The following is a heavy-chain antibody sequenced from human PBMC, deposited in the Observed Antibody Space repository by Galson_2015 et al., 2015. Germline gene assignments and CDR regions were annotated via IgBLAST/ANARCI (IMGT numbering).Heavy chain of an antibody. CDR1: GFTFSDSA. D-gene: IGHD4-23*01. Sequence: SLRLSCAASGFTFSDSAVHWVRQASGTGLEWVGRIRSKANSYATAYAASVEGRFTVSRDDSENTAFLQMNSLKIEDTAVYYCTRHGDDYGGKLAYLQHWGPGTLVTVSS. CDR3: TRHGDDYGGKLAYLQH. J-gene: IGHJ1*01. CDR2: IRSKANSYAT. V-gene: IGHV3-73*01.